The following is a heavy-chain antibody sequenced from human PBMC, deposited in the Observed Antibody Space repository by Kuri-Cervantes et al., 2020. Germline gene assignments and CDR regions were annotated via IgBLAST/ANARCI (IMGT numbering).Heavy chain of an antibody. CDR2: IWYDGSNK. V-gene: IGHV3-33*08. CDR3: ARDYYGMDV. J-gene: IGHJ6*02. Sequence: LSLTCAASGFTFSSYAMHWVRQAPGKGLEWVAVIWYDGSNKYYADSVKGRFTISRDNSKNTLYLQMNSLRAEDTAVYYCARDYYGMDVWGQGTTVTVSS. CDR1: GFTFSSYA.